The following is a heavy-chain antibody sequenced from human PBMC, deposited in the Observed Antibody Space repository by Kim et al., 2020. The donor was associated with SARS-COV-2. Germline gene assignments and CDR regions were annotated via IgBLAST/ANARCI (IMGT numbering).Heavy chain of an antibody. J-gene: IGHJ4*02. CDR3: ARASYSNLDY. D-gene: IGHD4-4*01. V-gene: IGHV3-48*01. CDR2: ISSSSSTI. CDR1: GFTFSSYS. Sequence: GGSLRLSCAASGFTFSSYSMNWVRQAPGKGLEWVSYISSSSSTIYTEDSVTGRFTISRANAKTSMNLQMNSLRVEDTAVYYCARASYSNLDYWGQGPMVT.